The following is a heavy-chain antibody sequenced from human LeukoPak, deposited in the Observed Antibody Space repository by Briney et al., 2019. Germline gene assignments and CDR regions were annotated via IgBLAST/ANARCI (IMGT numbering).Heavy chain of an antibody. J-gene: IGHJ6*03. D-gene: IGHD6-13*01. CDR2: MNPNSGGT. V-gene: IGHV1-2*02. Sequence: ASVKVSCKASGYTFTSYDINWVRQATGQGLEWMGWMNPNSGGTNYAQKFQGRVTMTRDTSTSTAYMELSRLRSDDTAVYYCARGYSSSWSFPGYYYYYMDVWGKGTTVTISS. CDR1: GYTFTSYD. CDR3: ARGYSSSWSFPGYYYYYMDV.